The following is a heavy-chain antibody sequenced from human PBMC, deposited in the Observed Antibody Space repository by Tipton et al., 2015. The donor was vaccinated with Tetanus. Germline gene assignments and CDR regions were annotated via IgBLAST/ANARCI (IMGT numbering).Heavy chain of an antibody. J-gene: IGHJ6*02. CDR2: ISNDASHI. CDR3: ARDRAVPVQAYGTDV. V-gene: IGHV3-30*03. CDR1: GYNFRNNG. Sequence: SLRLSCVASGYNFRNNGMHWVRQAPGKGLEWVAVISNDASHIYYADSVRGRFTMSRENNKNTVHLQMNSLRPDDTAVYYCARDRAVPVQAYGTDVWGQGTSVTVSS. D-gene: IGHD6-19*01.